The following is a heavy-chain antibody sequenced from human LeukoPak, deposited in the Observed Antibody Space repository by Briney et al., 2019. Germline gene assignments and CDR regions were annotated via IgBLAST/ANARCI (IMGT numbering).Heavy chain of an antibody. CDR3: ARGEGRFGSYLFQH. J-gene: IGHJ1*01. CDR1: QFSISDYY. Sequence: GSLRLSCAVSQFSISDYYMSWIRQAPGKGLEWIGYIYYSGDTNYNPSLKSRVTISVDTSKNQFSLKLSSVTAADTAVYYCARGEGRFGSYLFQHWGQGTLVTVSS. CDR2: IYYSGDT. V-gene: IGHV4-59*01. D-gene: IGHD1-26*01.